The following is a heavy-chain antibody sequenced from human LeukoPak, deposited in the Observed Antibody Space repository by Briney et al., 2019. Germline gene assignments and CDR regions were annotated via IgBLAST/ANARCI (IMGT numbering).Heavy chain of an antibody. Sequence: PAGSLRLSCAASGFTFSSYAMSWVRQAPGKGLEWVSTISGSGGSTYYADSVKGRFTISRDNSKNTLYLQMNSLRAEDTAVYYCASQYYYDSSGYLAYNFDYWGQETLVTVSS. CDR3: ASQYYYDSSGYLAYNFDY. CDR1: GFTFSSYA. CDR2: ISGSGGST. V-gene: IGHV3-23*01. D-gene: IGHD3-22*01. J-gene: IGHJ4*02.